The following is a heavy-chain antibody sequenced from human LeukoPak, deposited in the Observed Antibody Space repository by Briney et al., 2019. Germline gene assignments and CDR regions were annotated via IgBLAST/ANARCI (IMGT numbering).Heavy chain of an antibody. V-gene: IGHV3-48*02. J-gene: IGHJ4*02. CDR3: TRDPDALDY. CDR2: IRSSGSTI. CDR1: GFTFSRYS. Sequence: PGGSLRLSCAASGFTFSRYSMNWVRQAPGKGLEWVAYIRSSGSTIYYADSVKGRFTISRDTAKNSLYLQMNSLRDEDTAVYYCTRDPDALDYWGQGTLVTVSS.